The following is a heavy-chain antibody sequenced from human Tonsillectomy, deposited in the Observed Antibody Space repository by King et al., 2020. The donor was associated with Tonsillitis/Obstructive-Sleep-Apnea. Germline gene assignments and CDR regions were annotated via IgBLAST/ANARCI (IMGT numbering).Heavy chain of an antibody. V-gene: IGHV3-33*01. Sequence: VQLVESGGGVVQPGRSLRLSCAASGFTFTTYGMHWVRQAPGKGLEWVAVIWYDGSTKYYADSVKGRFTISRDNSKNTLYLQMNSLRAEDTDVYYCARGAPSALDYWGRGTLVTVSS. CDR2: IWYDGSTK. CDR1: GFTFTTYG. CDR3: ARGAPSALDY. J-gene: IGHJ4*01.